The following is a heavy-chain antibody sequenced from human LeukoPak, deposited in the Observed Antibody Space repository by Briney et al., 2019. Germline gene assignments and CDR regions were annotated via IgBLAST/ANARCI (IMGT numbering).Heavy chain of an antibody. CDR2: IYYSGST. Sequence: SETLSLTCTVSGGSICSYYWSWIRQPPGKGLEWIGYIYYSGSTNYNPSLKSRVTISVDTSKNQFFLKLSSVTAADTAVYYCARGRYSSSWYLDYWGQGALVTVSS. J-gene: IGHJ4*02. V-gene: IGHV4-59*01. CDR3: ARGRYSSSWYLDY. D-gene: IGHD6-13*01. CDR1: GGSICSYY.